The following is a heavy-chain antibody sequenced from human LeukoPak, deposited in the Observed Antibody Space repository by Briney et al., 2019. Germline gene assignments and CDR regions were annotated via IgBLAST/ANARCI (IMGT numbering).Heavy chain of an antibody. J-gene: IGHJ4*02. V-gene: IGHV5-51*01. D-gene: IGHD2-2*01. CDR2: IYPDDSDT. CDR3: ARRQGCSSTSCPPDS. Sequence: GESLKISCKGSGYRFSAYWIAWVRQMPGKGREWMGIIYPDDSDTRYSPSFQGQVTMSADKSINTAYLQWSSLKASDTAMYYCARRQGCSSTSCPPDSWGQGTLVTVSS. CDR1: GYRFSAYW.